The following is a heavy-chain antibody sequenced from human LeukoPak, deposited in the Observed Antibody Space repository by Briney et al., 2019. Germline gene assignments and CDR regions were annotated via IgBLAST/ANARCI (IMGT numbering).Heavy chain of an antibody. CDR1: GYRFTGYY. D-gene: IGHD5-24*01. J-gene: IGHJ4*02. CDR3: ARDLEMATIQFDY. Sequence: ASVKVSCKASGYRFTGYYMHWVRQAPGQGLEWMGWINPNTGDTSYAQKFQGRVTMTRDTSISTAYMELSRLRSDDTAVYYCARDLEMATIQFDYWGQGTLVTVSS. V-gene: IGHV1-2*02. CDR2: INPNTGDT.